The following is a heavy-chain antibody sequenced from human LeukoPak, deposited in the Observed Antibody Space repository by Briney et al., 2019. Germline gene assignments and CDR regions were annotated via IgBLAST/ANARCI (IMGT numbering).Heavy chain of an antibody. CDR2: ISAYSGHA. D-gene: IGHD5-12*01. V-gene: IGHV1-18*01. CDR3: AKNLGDGYDPAHY. CDR1: GYTFTSFG. Sequence: ASVKVSCKAFGYTFTSFGISSVRQAPGQGLEWMGWISAYSGHANYAQELQGRVTMTTDTSTSTAYMELRSLRSDDTAMYYCAKNLGDGYDPAHYWGQGTLVTVSS. J-gene: IGHJ4*02.